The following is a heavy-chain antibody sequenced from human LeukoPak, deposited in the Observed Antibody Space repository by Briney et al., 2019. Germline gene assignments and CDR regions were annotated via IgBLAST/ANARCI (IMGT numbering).Heavy chain of an antibody. D-gene: IGHD2-15*01. CDR1: GFCFGFNTYG. J-gene: IGHJ6*02. Sequence: GGSLRLSCAASGFCFGFNTYGMLWVRQTPGKGLEWVAVIWYDGGIKYYGDAVKGRFTVSRDNSKNTLYLQMDSLRGEDTAVYYCARTHCPGGKGRPNSCYPMDVWGQGTTVTVSS. CDR3: ARTHCPGGKGRPNSCYPMDV. V-gene: IGHV3-33*08. CDR2: IWYDGGIK.